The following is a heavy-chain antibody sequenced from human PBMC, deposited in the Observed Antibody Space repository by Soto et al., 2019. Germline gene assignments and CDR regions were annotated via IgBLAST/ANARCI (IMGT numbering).Heavy chain of an antibody. J-gene: IGHJ3*02. V-gene: IGHV1-46*01. D-gene: IGHD2-21*02. Sequence: ASVKVSCKASGYTFTSYYMHWVRQAPGQGLEWMGIINPSGGSTSYAHKFQGRVTMTRDTSTSTVYMELSSLRSEDTAVYYCASHIVVVTAHKIDAFDIWGQGTMVTVSS. CDR1: GYTFTSYY. CDR3: ASHIVVVTAHKIDAFDI. CDR2: INPSGGST.